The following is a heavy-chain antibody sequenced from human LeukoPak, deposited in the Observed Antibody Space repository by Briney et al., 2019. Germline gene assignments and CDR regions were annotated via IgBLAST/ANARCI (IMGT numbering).Heavy chain of an antibody. D-gene: IGHD2-2*01. CDR3: ARRHYCSSTSCLYYFDY. Sequence: GASVKVSCKASGYTFTSYAMHWVRQAPGQRLEWKGWINAGNGNTKYSQKFQGRVTITRDTSASTAYMELSSLRSEDTAVYYCARRHYCSSTSCLYYFDYWGQGTLVTVSS. CDR1: GYTFTSYA. V-gene: IGHV1-3*01. CDR2: INAGNGNT. J-gene: IGHJ4*02.